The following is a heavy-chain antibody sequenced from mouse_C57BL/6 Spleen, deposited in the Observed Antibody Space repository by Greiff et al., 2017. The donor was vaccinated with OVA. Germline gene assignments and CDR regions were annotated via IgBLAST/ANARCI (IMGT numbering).Heavy chain of an antibody. Sequence: EVQLMESGGGLVKPGGSLKLSCAASGFTFSDYGMHWVRQAPEKGLEWVAYISSGSSTIYYADTVKGRFTISRDNAKNTLFLQMTSLRSEDTAMYYCARPGYDEGFAYWGQGTLVTVSA. CDR2: ISSGSSTI. D-gene: IGHD2-2*01. V-gene: IGHV5-17*01. CDR1: GFTFSDYG. CDR3: ARPGYDEGFAY. J-gene: IGHJ3*01.